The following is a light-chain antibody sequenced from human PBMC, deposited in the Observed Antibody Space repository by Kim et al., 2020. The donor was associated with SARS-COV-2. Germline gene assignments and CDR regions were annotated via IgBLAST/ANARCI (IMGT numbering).Light chain of an antibody. Sequence: GQSSPISCTGTSSDIGYYNYVSWYQQHPGKAPKLMIYDVRKRPSGISDRFPGSKSGNTASLTISGLQSEDEADYYCSSYTSSTTWVFGGGTQLTVL. CDR3: SSYTSSTTWV. J-gene: IGLJ3*02. V-gene: IGLV2-14*03. CDR2: DVR. CDR1: SSDIGYYNY.